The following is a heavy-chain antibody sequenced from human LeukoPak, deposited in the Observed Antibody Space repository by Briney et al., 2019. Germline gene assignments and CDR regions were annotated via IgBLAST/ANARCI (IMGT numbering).Heavy chain of an antibody. CDR3: ARGNVRDGYNLGAFDI. CDR1: GFTFSSYS. J-gene: IGHJ3*02. CDR2: ISSRSTYI. V-gene: IGHV3-21*01. D-gene: IGHD5-24*01. Sequence: PGGSLRLSCAASGFTFSSYSMNWVRQAPGKGLEWVSSISSRSTYIYHADSVKGRFTISRDNAKNSLFLQMNSLRAEDTAVYYCARGNVRDGYNLGAFDIWGQGTMVTVSS.